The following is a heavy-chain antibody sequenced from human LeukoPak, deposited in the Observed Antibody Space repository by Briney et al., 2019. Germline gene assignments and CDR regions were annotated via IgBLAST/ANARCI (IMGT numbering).Heavy chain of an antibody. J-gene: IGHJ6*03. Sequence: PSETLSLTCAVYGGSFSGYYWSWIRQPPGKGLEWIGEINHSGSTNYNPSLKSRVTISVDTSKNQFSLKLSSVTAADTAVYYCARDHHHRLWDYHYSYMDVWGKGTTVTISS. CDR2: INHSGST. CDR3: ARDHHHRLWDYHYSYMDV. D-gene: IGHD1-14*01. CDR1: GGSFSGYY. V-gene: IGHV4-34*01.